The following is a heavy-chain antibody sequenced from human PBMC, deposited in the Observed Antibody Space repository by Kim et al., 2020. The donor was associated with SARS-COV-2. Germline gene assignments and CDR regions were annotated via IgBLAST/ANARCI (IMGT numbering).Heavy chain of an antibody. Sequence: SETLSLTCAVYGGSFSGYYWSRIRQPPGKGLEWIGEINHSGSTNYNPSLKSRVTISVDTSKNQFSLKLSSVTAADTAVYYCARGTGGITMIVVVKPYYYYGMDVWGQGTTVTVSS. CDR1: GGSFSGYY. J-gene: IGHJ6*02. CDR2: INHSGST. D-gene: IGHD3-22*01. V-gene: IGHV4-34*01. CDR3: ARGTGGITMIVVVKPYYYYGMDV.